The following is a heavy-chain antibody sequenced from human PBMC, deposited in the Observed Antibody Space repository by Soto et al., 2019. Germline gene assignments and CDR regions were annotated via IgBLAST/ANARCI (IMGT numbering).Heavy chain of an antibody. V-gene: IGHV3-30*18. CDR1: GFTFSSYG. Sequence: QVQLVESGGGVVQPGRSLRLSCAASGFTFSSYGMHWVRQAPGKGLEWVAVISYDGSNKYYADSVKGRFTISRDNSKNTLYRQVHSLRVEETAVYYCEKDHLGWCHGPRIAAARGALDYWGQGTLVTVSS. D-gene: IGHD6-25*01. CDR2: ISYDGSNK. J-gene: IGHJ4*02. CDR3: EKDHLGWCHGPRIAAARGALDY.